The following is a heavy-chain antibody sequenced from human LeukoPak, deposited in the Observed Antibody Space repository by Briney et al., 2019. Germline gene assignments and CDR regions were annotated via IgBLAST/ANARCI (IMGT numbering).Heavy chain of an antibody. CDR3: ARSSMIGYYDSSGHR. Sequence: PSQTLSLTCTVSGGSISSGGYYWSWIRQPPGKGLEWIGYIYHSGSTYYNPSPKSRVTISVDRSKNQFSLKLSSVTAADTAVYYCARSSMIGYYDSSGHRWGQGTLVTVSS. V-gene: IGHV4-30-2*01. J-gene: IGHJ5*02. CDR2: IYHSGST. D-gene: IGHD3-22*01. CDR1: GGSISSGGYY.